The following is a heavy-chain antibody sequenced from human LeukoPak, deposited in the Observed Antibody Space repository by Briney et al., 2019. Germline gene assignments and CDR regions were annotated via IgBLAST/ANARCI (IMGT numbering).Heavy chain of an antibody. CDR1: RFTFSSYS. D-gene: IGHD4-11*01. Sequence: GGSLRLSCAASRFTFSSYSMNWVRQAPGKGLEWVSSTSSSSTYIYYADSVKGRFTISRDNSKDSLYLQMNSLRAEDTAVYYCAKDRWAYTSYEIDFHWGQGALVTVSS. J-gene: IGHJ4*02. CDR2: TSSSSTYI. V-gene: IGHV3-21*01. CDR3: AKDRWAYTSYEIDFH.